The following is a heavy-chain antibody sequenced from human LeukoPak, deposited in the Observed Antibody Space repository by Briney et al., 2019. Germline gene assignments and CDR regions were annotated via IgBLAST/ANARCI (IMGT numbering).Heavy chain of an antibody. D-gene: IGHD3-10*01. Sequence: SETLSLTCTVSGASIRSYFWTWIRQPPGKGLEWIGYIYYSGTTNHNPSLNSRVTLSVDTSKNQLSLKMSSVTAADTAVYYCARDKVPGDQWGQGTLVTVSS. J-gene: IGHJ4*02. CDR3: ARDKVPGDQ. CDR2: IYYSGTT. V-gene: IGHV4-59*01. CDR1: GASIRSYF.